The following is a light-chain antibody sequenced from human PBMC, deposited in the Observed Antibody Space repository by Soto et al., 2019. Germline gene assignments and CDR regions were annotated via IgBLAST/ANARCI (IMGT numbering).Light chain of an antibody. Sequence: QSVLTQPASVSGSPGQSITISCNGTSSDVGGYNYVSWYQQHPGKAPKLMIYDVSNRPSGVSNRFSGSKSGNTASLTISGLQAEDEADYYCCSYTTSSTVLFGGGTKLTVL. V-gene: IGLV2-14*03. J-gene: IGLJ2*01. CDR2: DVS. CDR1: SSDVGGYNY. CDR3: CSYTTSSTVL.